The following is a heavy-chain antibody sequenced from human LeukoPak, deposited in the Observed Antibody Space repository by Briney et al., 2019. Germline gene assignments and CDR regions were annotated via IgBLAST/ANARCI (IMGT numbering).Heavy chain of an antibody. CDR2: ISGDGGST. V-gene: IGHV3-43*02. D-gene: IGHD2-15*01. Sequence: GSLRLSCAASGFTFDDYAMHWVRQAPGKGLEWVSLISGDGGSTYYADSVKGRFTISRDNSKNSLYLQMNSLRTEDTALCYCAKDMDGYCSGGSCWGIDYWGQGTLVTVSS. CDR3: AKDMDGYCSGGSCWGIDY. J-gene: IGHJ4*02. CDR1: GFTFDDYA.